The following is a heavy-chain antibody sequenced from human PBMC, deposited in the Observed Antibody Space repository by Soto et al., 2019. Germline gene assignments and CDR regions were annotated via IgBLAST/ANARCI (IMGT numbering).Heavy chain of an antibody. V-gene: IGHV2-5*01. Sequence: SGPTLVNPTQTLTLTCTFSGFSLNTDGVGVGWIRQPPGKALEWLALIYWNDDKRYSPSLKSGLTITKDTSKNQVVLTMTNMDLVDTATYYCALFTKGYCDSTSCLTPFDYWGQGTLVTVSS. CDR2: IYWNDDK. CDR1: GFSLNTDGVG. CDR3: ALFTKGYCDSTSCLTPFDY. J-gene: IGHJ4*02. D-gene: IGHD2-2*01.